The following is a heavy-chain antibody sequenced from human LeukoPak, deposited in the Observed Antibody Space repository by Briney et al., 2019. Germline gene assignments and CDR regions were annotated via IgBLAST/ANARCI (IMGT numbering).Heavy chain of an antibody. Sequence: GESLKISCKASGYSFTSYWIGWVRHMPGKGLEWMGIIYPGDSDTRYSPSFQGQVTISADKSIITAYLQCSSLKASDTAMYYCARLDYGDYSYFDYWGQGTLVTVSS. CDR2: IYPGDSDT. CDR1: GYSFTSYW. V-gene: IGHV5-51*01. J-gene: IGHJ4*02. D-gene: IGHD4-17*01. CDR3: ARLDYGDYSYFDY.